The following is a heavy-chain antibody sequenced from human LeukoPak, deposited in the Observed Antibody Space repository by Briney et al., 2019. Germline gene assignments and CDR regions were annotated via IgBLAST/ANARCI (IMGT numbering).Heavy chain of an antibody. V-gene: IGHV4-61*02. CDR3: ASVRDDGSVWY. CDR1: GGSISTTSYY. CDR2: IYTAGST. Sequence: SETLSLTCTVSGGSISTTSYYWTWIRQPAGKGLEWIGRIYTAGSTNYNPSLKSRVTLSVDTSKNQFSLRLSSVTAADTALYYCASVRDDGSVWYWGQGTQVTVSS. D-gene: IGHD6-19*01. J-gene: IGHJ4*02.